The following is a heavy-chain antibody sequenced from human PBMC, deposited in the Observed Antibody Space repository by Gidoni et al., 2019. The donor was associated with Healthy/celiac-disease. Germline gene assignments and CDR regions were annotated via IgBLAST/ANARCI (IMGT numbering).Heavy chain of an antibody. V-gene: IGHV3-64D*09. CDR1: GFTFSSYA. Sequence: EVQLVESGGGLVQLGGPLSLSCSASGFTFSSYAMHWVRQAPGKGLEDVSAISRNGGSTYYADSVKGRCTISRDNSKNTLYLQMSSLRAEDTAVYYCVRKDSSSWYGYFDYWGQGTLVTVSS. J-gene: IGHJ4*02. CDR2: ISRNGGST. CDR3: VRKDSSSWYGYFDY. D-gene: IGHD6-13*01.